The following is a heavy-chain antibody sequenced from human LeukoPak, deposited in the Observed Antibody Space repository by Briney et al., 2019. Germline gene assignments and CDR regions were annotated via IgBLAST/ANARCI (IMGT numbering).Heavy chain of an antibody. CDR2: IYHSGST. V-gene: IGHV4-38-2*02. CDR3: ARGGSGSYYNRIFDY. Sequence: SETLSLTCTVSGYSISSGYYWGWSRQPPGKGLEWIGSIYHSGSTYYNPSLKSRVTISVDTSKNQFSLKLSSATAADTAVYYCARGGSGSYYNRIFDYWGQGTLVTVSS. J-gene: IGHJ4*02. CDR1: GYSISSGYY. D-gene: IGHD3-10*01.